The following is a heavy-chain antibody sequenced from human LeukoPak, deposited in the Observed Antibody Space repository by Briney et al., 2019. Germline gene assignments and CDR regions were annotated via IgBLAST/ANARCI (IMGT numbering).Heavy chain of an antibody. D-gene: IGHD7-27*01. CDR2: VTYTGS. J-gene: IGHJ4*02. V-gene: IGHV4-59*01. Sequence: ASETLSLTCTVSGTSISSYYWSWLRQPPGKGPEWIGYVTYTGSKYNPSLKSRVTISVDTSKNQFSLKLSSVTAADTAVYYCASALIPNWGLGGFADYWGQGTLVTVSS. CDR1: GTSISSYY. CDR3: ASALIPNWGLGGFADY.